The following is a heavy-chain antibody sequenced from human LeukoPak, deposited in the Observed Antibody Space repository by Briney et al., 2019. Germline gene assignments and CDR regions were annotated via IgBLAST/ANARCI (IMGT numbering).Heavy chain of an antibody. CDR1: GFTVSTNH. Sequence: GGSLRLSCAASGFTVSTNHMSWVRQAPGKGLEWVSVIFSGGSTYYADSVKGRFTISRDNSKNTLYLQMNSLRAEDTAVYYCARSVSSGWYFDYWGQGNLVTVSS. J-gene: IGHJ4*02. D-gene: IGHD6-19*01. V-gene: IGHV3-66*01. CDR3: ARSVSSGWYFDY. CDR2: IFSGGST.